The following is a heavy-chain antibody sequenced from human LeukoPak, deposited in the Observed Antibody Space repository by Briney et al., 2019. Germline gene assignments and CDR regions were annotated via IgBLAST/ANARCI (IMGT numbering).Heavy chain of an antibody. CDR3: AKGVDPVTVVTAWFDP. D-gene: IGHD2-21*02. Sequence: GGSLRLSCAVSGFTFDDYAMHWVRQAPGKGLEWVSGISWNSGSIGYADSVKGRFTISRDNAKNSLYLQMNSLRAEDTALYYCAKGVDPVTVVTAWFDPWGQGSLVTVSS. CDR1: GFTFDDYA. J-gene: IGHJ5*02. CDR2: ISWNSGSI. V-gene: IGHV3-9*01.